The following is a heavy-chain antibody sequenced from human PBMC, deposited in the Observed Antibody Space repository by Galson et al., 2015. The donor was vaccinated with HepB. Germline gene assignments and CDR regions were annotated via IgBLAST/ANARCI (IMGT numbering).Heavy chain of an antibody. J-gene: IGHJ4*02. D-gene: IGHD6-13*01. CDR3: SRGRPHRRGLAAPVIDS. V-gene: IGHV4-34*01. Sequence: SETLSLTCAVYGASFSIYYWTWIRQAPEKGLEWIGEISHSGSTNYNPSLKSRVIISVDTTKNQFSLKLNSVTAADTAVYYCSRGRPHRRGLAAPVIDSWGQGTLVTVSS. CDR1: GASFSIYY. CDR2: ISHSGST.